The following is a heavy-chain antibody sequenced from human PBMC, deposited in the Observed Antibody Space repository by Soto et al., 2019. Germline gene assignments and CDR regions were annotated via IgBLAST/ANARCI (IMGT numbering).Heavy chain of an antibody. CDR2: ISGSGGST. D-gene: IGHD3-16*02. J-gene: IGHJ4*02. CDR1: GFTFSSYA. Sequence: GGSLRLSCAASGFTFSSYAMSWVRQAPGKGLEWVSAISGSGGSTYYADSVKGRFTISRDNSKNTQYLQMNSLRAEDTAVYYGAPATGHYDYIWWSYRESYYFDYWGQGTLVTVSS. CDR3: APATGHYDYIWWSYRESYYFDY. V-gene: IGHV3-23*01.